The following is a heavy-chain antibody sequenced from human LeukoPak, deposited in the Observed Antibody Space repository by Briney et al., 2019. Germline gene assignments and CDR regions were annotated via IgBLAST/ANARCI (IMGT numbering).Heavy chain of an antibody. CDR3: ARDRFGYCSGGTCYYPMYYFDF. CDR2: MSYDGNNK. CDR1: GFTLS. D-gene: IGHD2-15*01. J-gene: IGHJ4*02. V-gene: IGHV3-30-3*01. Sequence: GGALRLSCAASGFTLSMHWVRQAPGKGLEWVAIMSYDGNNKYYADSVNGRFTISRDNSKNTLYLQMSSLRAEDTALYYCARDRFGYCSGGTCYYPMYYFDFWGQGTLVTVSS.